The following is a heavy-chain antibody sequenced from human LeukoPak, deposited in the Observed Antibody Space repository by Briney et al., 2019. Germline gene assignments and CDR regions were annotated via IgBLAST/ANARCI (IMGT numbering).Heavy chain of an antibody. V-gene: IGHV3-23*01. CDR2: INDSGGST. CDR3: AKPLSYYYDSSGFDY. D-gene: IGHD3-22*01. J-gene: IGHJ4*02. Sequence: PRASLRLSSAAPGFTPTSSTMSSVRQAPGKGLERVSPINDSGGSTYYADSVKGGFTISRENSKKALYLQMNSLRAEDMAVYYCAKPLSYYYDSSGFDYWGQGCLVTVSS. CDR1: GFTPTSST.